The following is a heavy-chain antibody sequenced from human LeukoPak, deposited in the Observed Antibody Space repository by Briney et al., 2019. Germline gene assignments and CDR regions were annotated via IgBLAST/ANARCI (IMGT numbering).Heavy chain of an antibody. CDR2: INPNSGGT. D-gene: IGHD3-3*01. Sequence: GASVKVSCKASGYTFTGYYMHWVRQAPGQGLEWMGRINPNSGGTNYAQKFQGRVTMTRDTSISTAYMELSRLRSDDTAVYYCARLVYDFWSGYYSDDAFDIWGQGTMVTVSS. CDR3: ARLVYDFWSGYYSDDAFDI. V-gene: IGHV1-2*06. CDR1: GYTFTGYY. J-gene: IGHJ3*02.